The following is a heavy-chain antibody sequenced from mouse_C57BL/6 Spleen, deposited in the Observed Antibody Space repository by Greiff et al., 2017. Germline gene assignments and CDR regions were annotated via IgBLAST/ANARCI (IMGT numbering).Heavy chain of an antibody. CDR3: ASYYYGSSYRYFDV. CDR1: GYTFTSYW. D-gene: IGHD1-1*01. J-gene: IGHJ1*03. CDR2: IDPSDSYT. Sequence: VQLQQPGAELVMPGASVKLSCKASGYTFTSYWMHWVKQRPGQGLEWIGEIDPSDSYTNYNQKFKGKSTLTVDKSSSTAYMQLSSLTSEDSAVYYCASYYYGSSYRYFDVWGTGTTVTVSS. V-gene: IGHV1-69*01.